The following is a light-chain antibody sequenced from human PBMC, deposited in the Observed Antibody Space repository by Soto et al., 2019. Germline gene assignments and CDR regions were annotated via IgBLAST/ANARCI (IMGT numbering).Light chain of an antibody. Sequence: VMTQSPSILAVSPEERATLSCRASQSVSSSLAWYQQKPGQAPRLLIYGASSRASGIPDRFSGSGSGTEFTLTISSLQAEDFAMYYCQQYGDSPLTFGGGTKVDIK. V-gene: IGKV3D-15*02. J-gene: IGKJ4*01. CDR3: QQYGDSPLT. CDR2: GAS. CDR1: QSVSSS.